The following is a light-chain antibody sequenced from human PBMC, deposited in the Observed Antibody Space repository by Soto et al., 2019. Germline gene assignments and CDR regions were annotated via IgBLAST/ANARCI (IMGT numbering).Light chain of an antibody. CDR2: AAF. Sequence: IQMTLSPSSLSASLVERCIIRCRASQSISSYLNWYQQKPGNAPKLLIYAAFILQSGVPSRFSGYGSGTDFTLSISSLQPEDFATYYCQQADSFPITFGQGTRLEIK. CDR3: QQADSFPIT. J-gene: IGKJ5*01. V-gene: IGKV1-39*01. CDR1: QSISSY.